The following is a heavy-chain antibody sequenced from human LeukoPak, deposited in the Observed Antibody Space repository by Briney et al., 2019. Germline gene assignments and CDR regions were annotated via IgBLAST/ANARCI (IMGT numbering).Heavy chain of an antibody. CDR2: INHSGST. CDR3: ARARGTVAIDF. Sequence: PSETLSLTCAVYGGSFSGYYWSWIRQPPGKGLEWIGEINHSGSTNYNPSLKSRVTISVDTSKNQFSLKLTSVTAADTALYYCARARGTVAIDFWGHGTLVTVSS. V-gene: IGHV4-34*01. D-gene: IGHD5-12*01. J-gene: IGHJ4*01. CDR1: GGSFSGYY.